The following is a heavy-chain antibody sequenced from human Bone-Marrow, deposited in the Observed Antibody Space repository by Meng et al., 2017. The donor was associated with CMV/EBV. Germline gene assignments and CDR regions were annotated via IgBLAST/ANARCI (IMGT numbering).Heavy chain of an antibody. D-gene: IGHD5-18*01. CDR1: GFTFSSYA. CDR3: ARPLDTTVGRWNFGY. J-gene: IGHJ4*02. CDR2: ISSSGSYI. Sequence: GGSLRLSCAASGFTFSSYAMSWVRQAPGKGLEWVSYISSSGSYISYADSLKGRLTISRDNAKNSLYLQMNSLRAEDTAVYYCARPLDTTVGRWNFGYWGQGPLVTVSS. V-gene: IGHV3-21*01.